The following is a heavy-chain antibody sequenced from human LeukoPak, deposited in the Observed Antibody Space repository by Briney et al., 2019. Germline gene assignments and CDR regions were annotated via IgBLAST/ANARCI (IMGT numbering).Heavy chain of an antibody. CDR1: GGSISSYY. V-gene: IGHV4-59*12. Sequence: SETLSLTCTVSGGSISSYYWSWIRQPPGKGLEWIGYIYYSGSTNYNPSLKSRVTISVDTSKNQFSLKLSSVTAADTAVYYCARGPYYGSGSYYDYYYYYYMDVWGKGTTVTISS. J-gene: IGHJ6*03. D-gene: IGHD3-10*01. CDR3: ARGPYYGSGSYYDYYYYYYMDV. CDR2: IYYSGST.